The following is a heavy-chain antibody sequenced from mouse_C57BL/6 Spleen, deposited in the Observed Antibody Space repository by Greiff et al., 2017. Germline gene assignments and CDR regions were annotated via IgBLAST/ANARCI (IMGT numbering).Heavy chain of an antibody. CDR2: IYPGDGDT. CDR3: ARWGGSSSYYAMDY. Sequence: QVQLQQSGPELVKPGASVKISCKASGYAFSSSWMNWVKQRPGKGLEWIGRIYPGDGDTNYNGKFKGKATLTADKSSSTAYMQLSSLTSEDSAVSFCARWGGSSSYYAMDYWGQGTSVTVSS. J-gene: IGHJ4*01. V-gene: IGHV1-82*01. CDR1: GYAFSSSW. D-gene: IGHD1-1*01.